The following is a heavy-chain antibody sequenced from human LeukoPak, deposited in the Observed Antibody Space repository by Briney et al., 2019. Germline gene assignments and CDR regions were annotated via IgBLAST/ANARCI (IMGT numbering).Heavy chain of an antibody. V-gene: IGHV3-23*01. CDR3: TTEKTRLFYYGSGSPGWAPLTFDY. CDR2: IDGSGGTT. CDR1: GLTFTRNA. J-gene: IGHJ4*02. D-gene: IGHD3-10*01. Sequence: GGSLRLSCAASGLTFTRNAMAWVRQAPGKGLGWVSAIDGSGGTTFYADSVKGRVTISRVQSTNTLYLQMNSLKAEDTAVYYCTTEKTRLFYYGSGSPGWAPLTFDYWGQGTLVTVSS.